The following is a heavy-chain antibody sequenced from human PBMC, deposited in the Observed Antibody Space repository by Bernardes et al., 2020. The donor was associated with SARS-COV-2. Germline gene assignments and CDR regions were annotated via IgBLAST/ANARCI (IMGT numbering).Heavy chain of an antibody. CDR2: IYPGDSET. D-gene: IGHD3-3*01. J-gene: IGHJ6*02. V-gene: IGHV5-51*01. CDR3: ARLNDFWRVYFYDGLDV. Sequence: GESLKISCEASGYTFTNYWIGWVRQMPGKGLEWMGIIYPGDSETRYSPSFQGQVTISVDKSTNSAYLQWSSLKASDTAMYYCARLNDFWRVYFYDGLDVWGQGTTVTVSS. CDR1: GYTFTNYW.